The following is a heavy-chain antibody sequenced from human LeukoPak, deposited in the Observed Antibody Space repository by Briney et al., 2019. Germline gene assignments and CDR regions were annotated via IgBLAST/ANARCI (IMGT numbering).Heavy chain of an antibody. V-gene: IGHV3-23*01. D-gene: IGHD2-2*01. J-gene: IGHJ3*02. Sequence: GGSLRLSCAASGFTFSSYAMSWVRQAPGKWLEWVSAISGSGGSTYYADSVKGRFTISRDNSKNTLYLQMNSLRAEDTAVYYCAKSDVVVPAARRVWGAFDIWGQGTMVTVSS. CDR2: ISGSGGST. CDR1: GFTFSSYA. CDR3: AKSDVVVPAARRVWGAFDI.